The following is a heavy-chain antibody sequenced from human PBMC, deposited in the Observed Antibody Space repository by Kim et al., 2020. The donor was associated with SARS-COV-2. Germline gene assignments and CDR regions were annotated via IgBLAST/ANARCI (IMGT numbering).Heavy chain of an antibody. Sequence: GGSLRLSCAASGFTFTHYGMHWVRQAPGKGLEWVAIIWADGINKNYVDSVQGRVTISRDTSKNTVYLQMDSLRVEDTAVYYCARDRGGNPHDAFDIWGQGTMVIVTS. CDR3: ARDRGGNPHDAFDI. J-gene: IGHJ3*02. V-gene: IGHV3-33*01. D-gene: IGHD2-15*01. CDR1: GFTFTHYG. CDR2: IWADGINK.